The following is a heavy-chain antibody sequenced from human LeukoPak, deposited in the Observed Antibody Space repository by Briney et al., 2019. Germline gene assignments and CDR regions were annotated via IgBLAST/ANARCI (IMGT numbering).Heavy chain of an antibody. CDR2: IYYSKNT. CDR1: GGSISSSSAY. J-gene: IGHJ4*02. V-gene: IGHV4-39*01. Sequence: SETLSLTCTVSGGSISSSSAYWGWIRQPPGKGLEWIGSIYYSKNTYYNPSPKSRVTISADTSKNQFSLTLGSVSATDTAIYYCVSPRGFSYGYFDYWGQGTLVTVSS. D-gene: IGHD5-18*01. CDR3: VSPRGFSYGYFDY.